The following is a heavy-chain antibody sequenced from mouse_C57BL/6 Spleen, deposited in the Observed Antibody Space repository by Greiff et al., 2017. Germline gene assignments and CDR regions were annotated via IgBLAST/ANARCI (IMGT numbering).Heavy chain of an antibody. CDR1: GYTFTDYY. D-gene: IGHD3-3*01. Sequence: EVQLQQSGPVLVKPGASVKMSCKASGYTFTDYYMNWVKQSHGKSLEWIGVINPYNGGTSYNQKFKGKATLTVDKSSSTAYMELNSLTSEDSAVDYCARGRAVEGFAYWGQGTLVTVSA. CDR3: ARGRAVEGFAY. J-gene: IGHJ3*01. CDR2: INPYNGGT. V-gene: IGHV1-19*01.